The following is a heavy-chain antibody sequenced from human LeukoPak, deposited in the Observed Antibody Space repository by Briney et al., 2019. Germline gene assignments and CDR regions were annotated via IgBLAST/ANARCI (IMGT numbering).Heavy chain of an antibody. D-gene: IGHD2-2*01. V-gene: IGHV3-33*03. CDR1: GFTFSSYG. CDR2: IWYDGSNK. CDR3: AVLVVPAAISSWFDP. Sequence: GGSLRLSCAASGFTFSSYGMHWVRQAPGKGLEWVAVIWYDGSNKYYADSVKGRFTISRDNAKNSLYLQMNSLRAEDTAVYYCAVLVVPAAISSWFDPWGQGTLVTVSS. J-gene: IGHJ5*02.